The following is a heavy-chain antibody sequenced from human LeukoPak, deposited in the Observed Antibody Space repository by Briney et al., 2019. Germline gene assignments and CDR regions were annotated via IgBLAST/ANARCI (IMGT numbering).Heavy chain of an antibody. CDR1: GFTFSSYA. CDR3: AKDYSMVRGIDY. J-gene: IGHJ4*02. CDR2: ISGSGGST. V-gene: IGHV3-23*01. D-gene: IGHD3-10*01. Sequence: PGGSLRLSCAASGFTFSSYAMSWVRQAPGKGLEWVSAISGSGGSTYYADSVKGRFTISRGNSKNTLYLQMNSLRAEDTAVYYCAKDYSMVRGIDYWGQGTLVTVSS.